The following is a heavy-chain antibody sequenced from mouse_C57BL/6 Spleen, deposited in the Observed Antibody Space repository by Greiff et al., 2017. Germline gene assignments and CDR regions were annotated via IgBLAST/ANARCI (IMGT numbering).Heavy chain of an antibody. CDR1: GYAFSSSW. CDR3: ARSDYYGSSLYYFDY. D-gene: IGHD1-1*01. J-gene: IGHJ2*01. CDR2: IYPGDGDT. Sequence: VQLQESGPELVKPGASVKISCKASGYAFSSSWMNWVKQRPGKGLEWIGRIYPGDGDTNYNGKFKGKATLTADKSSSTAYMQLSSLTSEDSAVSFCARSDYYGSSLYYFDYWGQGTTLTVSS. V-gene: IGHV1-82*01.